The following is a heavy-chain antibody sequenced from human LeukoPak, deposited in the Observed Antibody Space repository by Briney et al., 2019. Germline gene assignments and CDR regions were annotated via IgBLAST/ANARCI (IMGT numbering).Heavy chain of an antibody. D-gene: IGHD6-13*01. CDR3: ARGYSSSWYLD. V-gene: IGHV3-21*01. CDR2: ISSSSSYI. J-gene: IGHJ4*02. CDR1: GFTFSGYS. Sequence: GGSLRLSCAASGFTFSGYSMNWVRQAPGKGLEWVSSISSSSSYIYYADSVKGRFTISRDNAKKSLSLQMNSLRADDTAVYYCARGYSSSWYLDWGQGTLVTVSS.